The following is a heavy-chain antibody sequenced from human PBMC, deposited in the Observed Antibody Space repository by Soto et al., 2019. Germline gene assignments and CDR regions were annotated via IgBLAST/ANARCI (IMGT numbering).Heavy chain of an antibody. D-gene: IGHD2-15*01. J-gene: IGHJ6*03. CDR2: INPNSGGT. CDR1: GYTFTCYY. Sequence: ASVKVSCKASGYTFTCYYMHWVRQAPGQGLEWMGWINPNSGGTNYAQKFQGWVTMTRDTSISTAYMELSRLRSDDTAVYYCARGGPGYCSGGSCYSHYYYYYMDVWGKGTTVTVSS. CDR3: ARGGPGYCSGGSCYSHYYYYYMDV. V-gene: IGHV1-2*04.